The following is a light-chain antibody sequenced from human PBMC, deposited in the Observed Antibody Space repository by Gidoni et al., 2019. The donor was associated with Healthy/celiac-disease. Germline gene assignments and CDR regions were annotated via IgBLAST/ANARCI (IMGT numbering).Light chain of an antibody. Sequence: EIVLTHSPATLSLSPGESATLSCRASQSVSSYLAWYQQKPGQAPRLLIYDASNRATGIPARFSGSGSGTDFTLTISSLEPEDFAVYYCQQRSNWPPYTFGQGTKLEIK. V-gene: IGKV3-11*01. J-gene: IGKJ2*01. CDR2: DAS. CDR1: QSVSSY. CDR3: QQRSNWPPYT.